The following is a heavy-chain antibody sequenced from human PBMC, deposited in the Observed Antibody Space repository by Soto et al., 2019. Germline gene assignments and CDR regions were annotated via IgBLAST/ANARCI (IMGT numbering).Heavy chain of an antibody. Sequence: DVQLVQSGGGLVQPGGSLRLSCAASGFTFSNHDMHWVRQVTGKGLEWVSAIGTAGDTYYPDSVRGRFTISKEDAKNSLYLQMNSLRAGDTAVYYCVRGYYYGMDVWGQGTTVTVSS. CDR2: IGTAGDT. J-gene: IGHJ6*02. V-gene: IGHV3-13*04. CDR3: VRGYYYGMDV. CDR1: GFTFSNHD.